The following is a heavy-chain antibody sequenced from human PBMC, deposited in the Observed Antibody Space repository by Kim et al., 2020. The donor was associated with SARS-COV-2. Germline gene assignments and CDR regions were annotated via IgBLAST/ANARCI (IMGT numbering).Heavy chain of an antibody. D-gene: IGHD4-17*01. Sequence: SVKVSCKASGYTFTYRYLHWIRQAPGQPLEWMGWITIYNGNLKYAQKFQGRLTITRETSLTAVHMRLTGLKSDESAIYYCARSALHHSDDYHIESWGPG. V-gene: IGHV1-45*02. J-gene: IGHJ5*02. CDR2: ITIYNGNL. CDR3: ARSALHHSDDYHIES. CDR1: GYTFTYRY.